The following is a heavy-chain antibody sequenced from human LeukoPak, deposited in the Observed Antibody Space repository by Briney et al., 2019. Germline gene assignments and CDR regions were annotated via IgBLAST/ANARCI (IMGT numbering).Heavy chain of an antibody. CDR2: IYYSGST. CDR3: ARLTQDIVVVPAARRVGWFDP. CDR1: GGSISSYY. D-gene: IGHD2-2*01. Sequence: KPSETLSLTCTVSGGSISSYYWSWIRQPPGKGLEWIGYIYYSGSTNYNPSPKSRVTISVDTSKNQFSLKLSSVTAADTAVYYCARLTQDIVVVPAARRVGWFDPWGQGTLVTVSS. J-gene: IGHJ5*02. V-gene: IGHV4-59*01.